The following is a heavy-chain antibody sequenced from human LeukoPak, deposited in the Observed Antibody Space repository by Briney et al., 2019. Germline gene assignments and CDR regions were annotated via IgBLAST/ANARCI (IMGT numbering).Heavy chain of an antibody. CDR2: IIPIFGTA. Sequence: ASVKVSCKASGYTFSNYGISWVRQAPGQGLEWMGGIIPIFGTANYAQKFQGRVTITADKSTSTAYMELSSLRSEDTAVYYCARDLSRGATDYYYMDVWGKGTTVTVSS. V-gene: IGHV1-69*06. CDR1: GYTFSNYG. CDR3: ARDLSRGATDYYYMDV. D-gene: IGHD1-26*01. J-gene: IGHJ6*03.